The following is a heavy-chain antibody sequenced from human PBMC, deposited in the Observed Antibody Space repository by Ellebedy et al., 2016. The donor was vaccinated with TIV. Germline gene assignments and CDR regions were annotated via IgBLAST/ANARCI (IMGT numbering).Heavy chain of an antibody. Sequence: GGSLRLXXAASGFTFSDVWMTWVRQAPGKGLEWVGRIKRKIDGATTEYAAPVKGRFTISRDDSKNTLYLQMNSLRTEDTAVYYCTTGDCSGGSCHAFDIWGQGTMVTVSS. V-gene: IGHV3-15*01. CDR2: IKRKIDGATT. D-gene: IGHD2-15*01. CDR1: GFTFSDVW. J-gene: IGHJ3*02. CDR3: TTGDCSGGSCHAFDI.